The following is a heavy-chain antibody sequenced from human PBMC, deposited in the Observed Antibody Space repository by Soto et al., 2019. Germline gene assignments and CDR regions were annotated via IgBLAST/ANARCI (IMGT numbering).Heavy chain of an antibody. D-gene: IGHD3-10*01. Sequence: QVQLQESGQGLVKPSQTLSLTCTVSGASISSGNYYWSCIRQPPGKSLEWIGYIFYSGTTYYNPSLKSRVIISVDTSKNQFSRKVNSVTAADTAVYYCARASGWFGEFTYYYDGMDVWGQGTTVTVS. J-gene: IGHJ6*02. V-gene: IGHV4-30-4*01. CDR3: ARASGWFGEFTYYYDGMDV. CDR1: GASISSGNYY. CDR2: IFYSGTT.